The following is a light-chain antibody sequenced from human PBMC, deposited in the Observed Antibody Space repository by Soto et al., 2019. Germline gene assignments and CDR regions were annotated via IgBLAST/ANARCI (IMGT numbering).Light chain of an antibody. V-gene: IGKV3-11*01. CDR3: QQLTDWPPQWT. Sequence: EVVLTQSPDTLSLPPGERATLSCRASQSISSYLAWYQQKPGQAPRLLIYDASSRATGIPARFSGSGSVTDFTLTISSLEPEDFAVYYCQQLTDWPPQWTFGQGTTVEIK. J-gene: IGKJ1*01. CDR1: QSISSY. CDR2: DAS.